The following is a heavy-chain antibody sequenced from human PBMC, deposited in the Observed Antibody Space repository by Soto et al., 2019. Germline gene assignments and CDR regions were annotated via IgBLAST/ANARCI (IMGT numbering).Heavy chain of an antibody. V-gene: IGHV4-39*02. D-gene: IGHD6-6*01. CDR2: IYYSERTSYNSGST. CDR3: AREGVPSSSIAAPTDY. CDR1: GDSMTSSSYY. J-gene: IGHJ4*02. Sequence: SETLSLTCTVSGDSMTSSSYYWGWIRQPPGKGLEWIGSIYYSERTSYNSGSTYYSPSLKSRVTISGDTSKSQFSLKLSSVTAADTAVYYCAREGVPSSSIAAPTDYWGQGTLVTVSS.